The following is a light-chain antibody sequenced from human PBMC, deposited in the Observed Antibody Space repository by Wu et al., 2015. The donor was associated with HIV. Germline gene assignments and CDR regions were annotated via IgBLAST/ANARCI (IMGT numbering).Light chain of an antibody. CDR2: GAY. Sequence: EIVLTQLPGTLSSSPGERATLSCRASQSVRSSYLARYQQKPGQAPRLLIYGAYNRATGIPDRFSGSGSGTDFTLTISRLEPEDFAVYYCQQYGSSPRYSFAQGTKLEIK. J-gene: IGKJ2*03. CDR3: QQYGSSPRYS. V-gene: IGKV3-20*01. CDR1: QSVRSSY.